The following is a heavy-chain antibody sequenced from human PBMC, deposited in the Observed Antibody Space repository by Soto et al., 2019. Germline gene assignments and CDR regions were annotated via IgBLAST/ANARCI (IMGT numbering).Heavy chain of an antibody. CDR1: GGSISSYY. D-gene: IGHD3-16*01. CDR2: IYYSGST. J-gene: IGHJ3*02. V-gene: IGHV4-59*01. CDR3: ARGGGRTIFRSPRSAFDI. Sequence: KPSETLSLTCTVSGGSISSYYWSWIRQPPGKGLEWIGYIYYSGSTNYNPSLKSRVTISVDTSKNQFSLKLSSVTAADTAVYYCARGGGRTIFRSPRSAFDIWGQGTMVTVSS.